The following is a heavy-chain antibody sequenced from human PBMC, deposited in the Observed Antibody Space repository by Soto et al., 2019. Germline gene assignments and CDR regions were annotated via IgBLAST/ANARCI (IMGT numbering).Heavy chain of an antibody. V-gene: IGHV4-59*12. CDR2: GCYSGSA. Sequence: SETLSLTCTVSGGSISSYYWSWVRQRPGKGLEWVGYGCYSGSANYNPSLKLRVTISIDTAKNQFSLKLSSVTAADTAVYYCASDSRIAARGYWFEPWGQRTLVPLSS. D-gene: IGHD6-6*01. J-gene: IGHJ5*02. CDR1: GGSISSYY. CDR3: ASDSRIAARGYWFEP.